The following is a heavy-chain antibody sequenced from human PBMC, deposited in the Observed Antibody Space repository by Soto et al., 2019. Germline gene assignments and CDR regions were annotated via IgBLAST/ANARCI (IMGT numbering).Heavy chain of an antibody. Sequence: GASVKVSCKASGYTLSAYYLHCVRQAPGQRPEWMGWIRPDTGGTKYAPEFQGRVTMTTDTSINTAYMELSSLRSDDTSVYYCARKGTSYYGMDVWGQGTTVTVSS. J-gene: IGHJ6*02. CDR3: ARKGTSYYGMDV. CDR2: IRPDTGGT. CDR1: GYTLSAYY. D-gene: IGHD1-1*01. V-gene: IGHV1-2*02.